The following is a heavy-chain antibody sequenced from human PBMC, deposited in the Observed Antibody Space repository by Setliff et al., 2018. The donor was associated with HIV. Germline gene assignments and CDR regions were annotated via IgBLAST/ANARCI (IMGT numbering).Heavy chain of an antibody. J-gene: IGHJ4*02. V-gene: IGHV1-24*01. D-gene: IGHD3-22*01. Sequence: ASVKVSCKISGYTLTEVSMHWVRQAPGKGLEWMGYFDPQDGKTIYAQKFQGRLTITADASASTAYMELSSLRSEDTAVYYCARDNYYDSSGAIGYWGQGTLVTVSS. CDR2: FDPQDGKT. CDR3: ARDNYYDSSGAIGY. CDR1: GYTLTEVS.